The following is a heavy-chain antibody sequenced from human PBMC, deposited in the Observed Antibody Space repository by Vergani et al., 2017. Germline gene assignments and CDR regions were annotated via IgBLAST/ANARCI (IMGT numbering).Heavy chain of an antibody. V-gene: IGHV1-69*01. CDR3: ARGHIVATIAYFYYGMDV. CDR1: GGTFSSYA. CDR2: IIPIFGTA. D-gene: IGHD5-12*01. J-gene: IGHJ6*02. Sequence: VQLVQSGAEVKKPGSSVKVSCKASGGTFSSYAISWVRQAPGQGLEWMGGIIPIFGTANYAQKFQGRVTITADESTSTAYMELSSLRSEDTAVYYCARGHIVATIAYFYYGMDVGGQGTTVTVSS.